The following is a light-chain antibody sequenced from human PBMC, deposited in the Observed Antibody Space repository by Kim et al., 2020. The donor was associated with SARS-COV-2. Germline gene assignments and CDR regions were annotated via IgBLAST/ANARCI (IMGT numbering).Light chain of an antibody. CDR2: GAS. J-gene: IGKJ1*01. CDR1: QSVSSSY. V-gene: IGKV3-20*01. Sequence: SPGERATLSCRASQSVSSSYLSWYQQKPGQAPRLLIYGASSRASGIPDRFSCSGSETDFTLTISRLGPEGFAVYYCHQYGSSPWTFGQGTKVDIK. CDR3: HQYGSSPWT.